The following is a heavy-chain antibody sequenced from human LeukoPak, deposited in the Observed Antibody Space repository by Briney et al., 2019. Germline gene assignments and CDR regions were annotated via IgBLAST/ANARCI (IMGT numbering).Heavy chain of an antibody. CDR1: GDSVSSSS. Sequence: SETLYLTCAVSGDSVSSSSWSWLRQPPGKGLEWIGNIFYSGSTNYNPSLKSRLTISVDTSKNHFFLELRSVTAADTAVYFCAKSTTWNPKYDYWGQGTLVTVSS. CDR3: AKSTTWNPKYDY. V-gene: IGHV4-59*08. CDR2: IFYSGST. J-gene: IGHJ4*02. D-gene: IGHD2-2*01.